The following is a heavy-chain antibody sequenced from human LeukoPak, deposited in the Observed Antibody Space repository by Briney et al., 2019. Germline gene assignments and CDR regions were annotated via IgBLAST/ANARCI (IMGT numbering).Heavy chain of an antibody. CDR1: GYTFTSYG. V-gene: IGHV1-18*04. D-gene: IGHD2-15*01. CDR3: ARDLVVVAATSPFDP. Sequence: ASVKVSCKASGYTFTSYGISWVRQAPGQGLEWMGWISAYNGNTNYAQKLQGRVTMTTDTSTSTAYMELRSLRSDDTAVYYCARDLVVVAATSPFDPWGQGTLVTVPS. J-gene: IGHJ5*02. CDR2: ISAYNGNT.